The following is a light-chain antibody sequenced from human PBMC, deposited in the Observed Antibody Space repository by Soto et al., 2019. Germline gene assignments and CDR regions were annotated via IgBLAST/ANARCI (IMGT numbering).Light chain of an antibody. Sequence: QSVLTQPPSASGTPGQRVTICCSGSSXNIGSNTVNWYQQLPGTAPKLLIYSNNQRPSGVPDRFSGSKSGTSASLAISGLQSEDEADYYCAAWDDSLNGGVFGTGTKVTV. J-gene: IGLJ1*01. CDR2: SNN. CDR3: AAWDDSLNGGV. CDR1: SXNIGSNT. V-gene: IGLV1-44*01.